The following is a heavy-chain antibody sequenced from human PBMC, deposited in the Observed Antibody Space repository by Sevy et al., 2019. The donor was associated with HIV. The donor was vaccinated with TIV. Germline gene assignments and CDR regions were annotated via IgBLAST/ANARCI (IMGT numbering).Heavy chain of an antibody. CDR3: ARMVSGGLRWELIKENAFDI. Sequence: GGSLRLSCEASGFAFRDSAIHWVRQSPGKGLEWVALISRGGSYEYYVDSVKGRFTVSSDRSKNILYLQMDSLRAEDTAVYYCARMVSGGLRWELIKENAFDIWGQGTAVTVSS. CDR2: ISRGGSYE. V-gene: IGHV3-30-3*01. D-gene: IGHD4-17*01. J-gene: IGHJ3*02. CDR1: GFAFRDSA.